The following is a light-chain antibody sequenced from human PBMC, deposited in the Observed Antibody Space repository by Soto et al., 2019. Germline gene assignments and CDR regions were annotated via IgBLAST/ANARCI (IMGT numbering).Light chain of an antibody. CDR3: SSYTSSSTYV. CDR2: EVS. CDR1: SSDVGDYNY. V-gene: IGLV2-14*01. Sequence: QSVLTQPASVSGSPGQSITISCTGTSSDVGDYNYVSWYQQLPGKAPKVMIYEVSNRPSGVSNRFSGSKSGITASLTISGLHAEDEADYSCSSYTSSSTYVFGTGTKVTVL. J-gene: IGLJ1*01.